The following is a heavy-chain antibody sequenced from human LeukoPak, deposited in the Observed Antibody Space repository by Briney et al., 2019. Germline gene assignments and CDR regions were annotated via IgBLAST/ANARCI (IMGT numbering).Heavy chain of an antibody. V-gene: IGHV1-69*02. Sequence: ASVKVSCKASGGTFSSYTISWVRQAPGQGLEWMGRIIPILGIANYAQKFQGRVTITADETTSTAYMELSSLRSEDTAVYYCARGPFSGSYFVNYYYYYMDVWGKGTTVTVSS. CDR3: ARGPFSGSYFVNYYYYYMDV. CDR1: GGTFSSYT. D-gene: IGHD3-10*01. CDR2: IIPILGIA. J-gene: IGHJ6*03.